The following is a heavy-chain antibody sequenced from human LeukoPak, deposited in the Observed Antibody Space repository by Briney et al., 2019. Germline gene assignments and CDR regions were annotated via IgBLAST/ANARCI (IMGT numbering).Heavy chain of an antibody. V-gene: IGHV1-69*13. J-gene: IGHJ6*03. CDR3: ARGWGMIGTTYKYYMDV. CDR1: GYTFTGYY. CDR2: IIPIFGPA. D-gene: IGHD1-7*01. Sequence: SVKVSCKASGYTFTGYYMHWVRQAPGQGLEWMGGIIPIFGPANYAQTFQGRVTITADESTSTVYMELSSLRSDDTAVYYCARGWGMIGTTYKYYMDVWGKGTTVTVSS.